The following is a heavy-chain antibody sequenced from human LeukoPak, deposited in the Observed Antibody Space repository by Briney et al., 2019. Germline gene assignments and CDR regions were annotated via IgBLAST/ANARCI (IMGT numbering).Heavy chain of an antibody. Sequence: GGSLRLSCAASGFTFSTYAMHWVRQAPGKGLEWVTVISYDGNTKYYRNSVKGRFTISRDNSKNTVYLQMNSLRNEDTAVYYCARDSRAYSSSWYGGWFDPWGQGTLVTVSS. V-gene: IGHV3-30*04. CDR1: GFTFSTYA. D-gene: IGHD6-13*01. CDR2: ISYDGNTK. J-gene: IGHJ5*02. CDR3: ARDSRAYSSSWYGGWFDP.